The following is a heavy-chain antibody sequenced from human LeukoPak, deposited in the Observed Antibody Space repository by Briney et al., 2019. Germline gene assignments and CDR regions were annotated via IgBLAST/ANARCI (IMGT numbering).Heavy chain of an antibody. CDR1: GYTFTGYY. Sequence: ASVKVSCKASGYTFTGYYMHWVRQAPGQGLEWMGWINPNSGGTNYAQKFQGRVTLTRDMSTSTDYLELRSLRSDDTAVYYCARGSGYDTFDYWGQGTLVTVSS. CDR2: INPNSGGT. V-gene: IGHV1-2*02. CDR3: ARGSGYDTFDY. J-gene: IGHJ4*02. D-gene: IGHD3-3*01.